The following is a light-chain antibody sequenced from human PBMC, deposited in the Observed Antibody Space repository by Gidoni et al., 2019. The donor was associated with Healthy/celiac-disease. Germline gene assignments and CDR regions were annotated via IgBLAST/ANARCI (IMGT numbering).Light chain of an antibody. V-gene: IGLV3-21*04. J-gene: IGLJ1*01. Sequence: SYVLTQPPSVSVATGKTARITCGGNNIGSKSVHWYQQRPGQAPVLVIYYDSDRPSGIPERFSGSNSGNTATLTISRVEAGDEADYYCQVWDSSSDHYVFETGTKVTVL. CDR2: YDS. CDR3: QVWDSSSDHYV. CDR1: NIGSKS.